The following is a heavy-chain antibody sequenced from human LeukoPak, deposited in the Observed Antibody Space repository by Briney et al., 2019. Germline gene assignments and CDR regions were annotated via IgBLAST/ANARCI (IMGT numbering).Heavy chain of an antibody. V-gene: IGHV3-30*18. CDR2: ISYDGSNK. J-gene: IGHJ6*02. CDR3: AKDITAYYYGSGSYRNYYYYGMDV. CDR1: GFTFSSYG. D-gene: IGHD3-10*01. Sequence: GGSLRLSSAASGFTFSSYGMHWVRQAPGKGLEWVAVISYDGSNKYYADSVKGRFTISRDNSKNTLYLQMNSLRAEDTAVYYCAKDITAYYYGSGSYRNYYYYGMDVWGQGTTVTVSS.